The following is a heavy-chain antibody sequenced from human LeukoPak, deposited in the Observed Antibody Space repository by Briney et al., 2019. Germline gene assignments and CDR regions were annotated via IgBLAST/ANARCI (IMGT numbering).Heavy chain of an antibody. J-gene: IGHJ4*02. CDR1: GFTFSSYG. Sequence: GGSLRLSCAASGFTFSSYGMHWVRQAPGKGLEWVAFIRYDGSNKYYADSVKGRFTISRDNSKNTLYLQMNSLRAEDTAVYYCAKNRRGFIVATISGYWGQGTLVTVSS. D-gene: IGHD5-12*01. V-gene: IGHV3-30*02. CDR2: IRYDGSNK. CDR3: AKNRRGFIVATISGY.